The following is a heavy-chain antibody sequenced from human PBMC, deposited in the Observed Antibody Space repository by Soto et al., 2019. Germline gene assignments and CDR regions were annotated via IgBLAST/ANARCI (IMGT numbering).Heavy chain of an antibody. CDR2: INHSGST. CDR3: ALRRTGRYYYGMDV. V-gene: IGHV4-34*01. CDR1: GGCFSGYY. Sequence: SETLSLTCAVYGGCFSGYYWSWLRQPPGKGLEWIGEINHSGSTNYNPSLKSRVTISVDTSKNQFSLKLSSVTAADTAVYYCALRRTGRYYYGMDVWGQGTTVT. D-gene: IGHD1-26*01. J-gene: IGHJ6*02.